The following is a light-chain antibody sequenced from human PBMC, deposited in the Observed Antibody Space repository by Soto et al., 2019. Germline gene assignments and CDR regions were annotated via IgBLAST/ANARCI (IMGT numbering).Light chain of an antibody. V-gene: IGKV3-20*01. Sequence: EVVLTQSPGTLSLSPGERATLSCRTSQSISSTYLAWYQQKPGQAPRLLMSGTSRRATGIPDRFSGSGSGTDFTLSISRLEPEDFAVYYCQHYGGSPPFTFGPGTKVDVK. CDR2: GTS. J-gene: IGKJ3*01. CDR3: QHYGGSPPFT. CDR1: QSISSTY.